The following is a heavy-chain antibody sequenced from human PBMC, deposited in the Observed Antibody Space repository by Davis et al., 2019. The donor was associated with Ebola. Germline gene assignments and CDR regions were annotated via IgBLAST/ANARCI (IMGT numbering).Heavy chain of an antibody. CDR3: AREKGRFLEWSVYYYYGMDV. CDR2: INHSGST. D-gene: IGHD3-3*01. J-gene: IGHJ6*02. Sequence: SETLSLTCAVYGGSFSGYYWSWIRQPPGKGLEWIGEINHSGSTNYNPSLKSRVTISVDTSKKQFSLKLSSVTAADTAVYYCAREKGRFLEWSVYYYYGMDVWGQGTTVTVSS. V-gene: IGHV4-34*01. CDR1: GGSFSGYY.